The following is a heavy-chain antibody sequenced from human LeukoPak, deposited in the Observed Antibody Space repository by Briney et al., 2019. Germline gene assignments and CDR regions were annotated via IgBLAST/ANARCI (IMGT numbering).Heavy chain of an antibody. V-gene: IGHV1-3*01. CDR3: ARDGLPSYSSSWYDDYYYYYGMDV. D-gene: IGHD6-13*01. J-gene: IGHJ6*04. CDR1: GYTFTSYA. Sequence: ASVKVSCTASGYTFTSYAMHWVRQAPGQRLEWMGWINAGNGNTKYSQKFQGRVTITRDTSAGTAYMELSSLRSEDTAVYYCARDGLPSYSSSWYDDYYYYYGMDVWGKGTTVTVSS. CDR2: INAGNGNT.